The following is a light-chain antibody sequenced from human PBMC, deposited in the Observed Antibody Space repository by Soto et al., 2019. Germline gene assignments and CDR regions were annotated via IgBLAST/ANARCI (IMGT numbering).Light chain of an antibody. CDR1: QLFSSN. CDR2: GAS. J-gene: IGKJ1*01. Sequence: EIVMMQSPATLSVSPGESVTLSCRASQLFSSNLAWYQQKPGQAPRLLIYGASNRATGIPDRFSGSGSGTDFTLTISRLEPEDFAVYYCQQYGSSGTFGQGTKVDIK. V-gene: IGKV3-20*01. CDR3: QQYGSSGT.